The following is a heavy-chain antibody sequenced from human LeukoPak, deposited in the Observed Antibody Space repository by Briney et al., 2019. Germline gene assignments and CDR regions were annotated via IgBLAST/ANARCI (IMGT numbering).Heavy chain of an antibody. CDR3: ARVVHSSSSGSVYYYYGMDV. D-gene: IGHD6-6*01. CDR2: INPNSGGT. CDR1: AYTFTGYY. Sequence: AASVKVSCKASAYTFTGYYMHWVRQAPGQGLEWMGWINPNSGGTNYAQKFQGRVTMTRDTSISTAYMELSRLRSDDTAVYYCARVVHSSSSGSVYYYYGMDVWGQGTTVTVSS. J-gene: IGHJ6*02. V-gene: IGHV1-2*02.